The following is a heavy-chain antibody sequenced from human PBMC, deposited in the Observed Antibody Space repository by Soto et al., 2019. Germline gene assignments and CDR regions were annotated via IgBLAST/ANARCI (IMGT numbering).Heavy chain of an antibody. V-gene: IGHV2-5*02. J-gene: IGHJ6*02. CDR3: AHRHYYGSGNLGMDV. D-gene: IGHD3-10*01. CDR2: IYGVDDK. Sequence: QITLKESGPTLVKPTQTLTLTCTFSGFSLTTSGVGVGWIRQPPGKALEWLALIYGVDDKRYSPSLKSRLTTTGHTSKNQVVLPLTNMDPVDTATYYCAHRHYYGSGNLGMDVWGQGTTVTVSS. CDR1: GFSLTTSGVG.